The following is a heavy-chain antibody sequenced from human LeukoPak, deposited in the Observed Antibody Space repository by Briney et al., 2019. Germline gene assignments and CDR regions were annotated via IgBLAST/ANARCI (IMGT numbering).Heavy chain of an antibody. CDR1: GYTFTGYY. V-gene: IGHV1-2*02. CDR2: INPNSGGT. CDR3: ARDGEEYYYDSGGYYARY. D-gene: IGHD3-22*01. J-gene: IGHJ4*02. Sequence: ASVKVSCKASGYTFTGYYMHWVRQAPGQGLEWMGWINPNSGGTNYAQKFQGRVTMTRDTSISTAYMELSRLRSDDTAVYYCARDGEEYYYDSGGYYARYWGQGTLVTVSS.